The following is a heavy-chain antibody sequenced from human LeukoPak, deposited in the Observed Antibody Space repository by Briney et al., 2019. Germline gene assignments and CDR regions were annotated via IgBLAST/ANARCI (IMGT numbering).Heavy chain of an antibody. V-gene: IGHV4-59*01. CDR1: GGSISSYY. J-gene: IGHJ4*02. D-gene: IGHD3/OR15-3a*01. Sequence: SETLSLTCTVSGGSISSYYWSWIRQPPGKGLEWIGYIYYSGSTNYNPSLKSRVTISVDTSKNQFSLKLSSVTAADTAVYYCARVGRTGYYYFDYWGQGTLVTVSS. CDR2: IYYSGST. CDR3: ARVGRTGYYYFDY.